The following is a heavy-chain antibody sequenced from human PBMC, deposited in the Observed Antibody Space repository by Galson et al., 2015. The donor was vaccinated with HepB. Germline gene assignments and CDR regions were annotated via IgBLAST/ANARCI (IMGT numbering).Heavy chain of an antibody. J-gene: IGHJ6*02. CDR1: GFTFSSYA. CDR2: IIVSGRTT. Sequence: SLRLSCAASGFTFSSYAMSWVRQAPGKGLEWVSTIIVSGRTTYYADSVKGRFTISRDNSKNTLYLQMNSLRAEDTAVYYCARDLVPYSSGWDLDGMDVWGQGTTVTVSS. V-gene: IGHV3-23*01. CDR3: ARDLVPYSSGWDLDGMDV. D-gene: IGHD6-19*01.